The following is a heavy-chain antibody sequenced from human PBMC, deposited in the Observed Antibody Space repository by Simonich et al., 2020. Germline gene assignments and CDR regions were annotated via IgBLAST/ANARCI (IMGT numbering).Heavy chain of an antibody. CDR1: GFTFSSYS. CDR3: ARWIAVAGTGAYGMDV. Sequence: EVQLVESGGGLVKPGGSLRLSCAASGFTFSSYSMNWVRQAPGKGLEWDSSISRSSSYIYYADSVKGRFTISRDNAKTSLYLQMNSLRAEDTAVYYCARWIAVAGTGAYGMDVWGQGTTVTVSS. CDR2: ISRSSSYI. V-gene: IGHV3-21*01. J-gene: IGHJ6*02. D-gene: IGHD6-19*01.